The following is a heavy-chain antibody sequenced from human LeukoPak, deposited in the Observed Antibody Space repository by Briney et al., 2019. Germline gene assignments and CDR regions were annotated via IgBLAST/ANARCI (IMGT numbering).Heavy chain of an antibody. J-gene: IGHJ4*02. CDR3: AGGRDIQLNDY. V-gene: IGHV3-48*04. CDR2: ISSSSSTI. D-gene: IGHD5-18*01. Sequence: PGGSLRLSCAASGFTFSSYSMNWVRQAPGKGLEWVSYISSSSSTIYYADSVKGRFTISRDNAKNSLYLQMNSLRAEDTAVYYCAGGRDIQLNDYWGQGTLVTVSS. CDR1: GFTFSSYS.